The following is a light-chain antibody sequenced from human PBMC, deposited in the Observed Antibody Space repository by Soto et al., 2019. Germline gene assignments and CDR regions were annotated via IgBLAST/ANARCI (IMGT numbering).Light chain of an antibody. CDR3: SSYTSITTYV. CDR2: EVT. V-gene: IGLV2-14*01. Sequence: QSALTQPASVSGAPGQSITISCTGTIDDVGGYDYVSWYQQYPGTAPKLIIYEVTYRPSGVSTSFSGSKSGNTASLTISGLQSEDEADYYCSSYTSITTYVFGSGTQLTVL. J-gene: IGLJ1*01. CDR1: IDDVGGYDY.